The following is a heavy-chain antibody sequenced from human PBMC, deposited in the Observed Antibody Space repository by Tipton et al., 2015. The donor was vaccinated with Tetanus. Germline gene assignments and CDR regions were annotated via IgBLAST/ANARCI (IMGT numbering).Heavy chain of an antibody. Sequence: GLVKPSQTLSLTCAISGDSVSSNSVAWSWIRQSPSRGLEWLGRTYYRSKWYYGYAVAVKSRLSVNPDTSKNQFSLPLNSVTPEDTAVYYCARDRGTPGWAAAFDIWGQGTMVTVSS. D-gene: IGHD6-19*01. J-gene: IGHJ3*02. CDR1: GDSVSSNSVA. V-gene: IGHV6-1*01. CDR3: ARDRGTPGWAAAFDI. CDR2: TYYRSKWYY.